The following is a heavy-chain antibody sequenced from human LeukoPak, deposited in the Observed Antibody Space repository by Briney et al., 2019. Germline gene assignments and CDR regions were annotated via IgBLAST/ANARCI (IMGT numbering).Heavy chain of an antibody. CDR2: ISYDGSNK. Sequence: PGGSLRLSCAASGFTFSSYAMHWVRQAPGKGLEWVAVISYDGSNKYYADSVKGRFTISRDNSKNTLYLQMNSLRAEDTAVYYCARTRGGFGELLHTFDYWGQGTLVTVSS. V-gene: IGHV3-30-3*01. J-gene: IGHJ4*02. CDR1: GFTFSSYA. CDR3: ARTRGGFGELLHTFDY. D-gene: IGHD3-10*01.